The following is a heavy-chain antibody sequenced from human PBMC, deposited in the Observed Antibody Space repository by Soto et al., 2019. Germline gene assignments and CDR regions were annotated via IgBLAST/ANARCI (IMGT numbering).Heavy chain of an antibody. J-gene: IGHJ5*02. CDR1: GFTFTSSA. Sequence: TLVKVSCKASGFTFTSSAVQGVRQARGQRLEGIGWIVVGSGNTNYAQKFQERVTITRDMSTSTAYMELSSLRSEDTAVYYCAADPFGYYYGSGSYSGWFDPWGQGTLVTVSS. CDR3: AADPFGYYYGSGSYSGWFDP. V-gene: IGHV1-58*01. CDR2: IVVGSGNT. D-gene: IGHD3-10*01.